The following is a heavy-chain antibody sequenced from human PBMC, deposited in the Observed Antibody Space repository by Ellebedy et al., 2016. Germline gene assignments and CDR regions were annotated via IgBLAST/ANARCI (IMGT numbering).Heavy chain of an antibody. D-gene: IGHD3-22*01. Sequence: GSLRLXCTVSGGSISSYYWSWIRQPPGKGLEWIGYIYYSGSTNYNPSLKSRVTISVDTSKNQFSLKLSSVTAADTAVYYCARGGQNYYDSSAFDYWGQGTLVTVSS. V-gene: IGHV4-59*01. CDR2: IYYSGST. CDR1: GGSISSYY. J-gene: IGHJ4*02. CDR3: ARGGQNYYDSSAFDY.